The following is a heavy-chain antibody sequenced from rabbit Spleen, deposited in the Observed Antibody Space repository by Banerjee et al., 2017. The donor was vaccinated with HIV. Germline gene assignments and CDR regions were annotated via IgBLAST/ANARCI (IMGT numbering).Heavy chain of an antibody. CDR1: GFSFSSRYY. J-gene: IGHJ6*01. CDR3: ARNANGGWDL. CDR2: IGSGATGNT. V-gene: IGHV1S40*01. D-gene: IGHD4-1*01. Sequence: VESGGGQVKPGTSPTLTCTASGFSFSSRYYMCWVRQAPGKGLEWIGCIGSGATGNTYYASWAKGRFTISKTSSTTLTLQMTSLTAADTATYFCARNANGGWDLWGQGTLVTVS.